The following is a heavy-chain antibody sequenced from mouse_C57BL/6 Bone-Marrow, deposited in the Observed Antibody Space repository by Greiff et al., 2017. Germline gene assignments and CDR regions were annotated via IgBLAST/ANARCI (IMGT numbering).Heavy chain of an antibody. V-gene: IGHV1-64*01. CDR3: ARKVRSRGLAWFAY. D-gene: IGHD2-14*01. CDR1: GYTFTSYW. Sequence: VQLQQPGAELVKPGASVKLSCKASGYTFTSYWMHWVKQRPGQGLEWIGMIHPNSGSTNYNGKFKGKATLTADKSSSTAYMQLSSLTSEDSAVYFCARKVRSRGLAWFAYWGQGTLVTVSA. J-gene: IGHJ3*01. CDR2: IHPNSGST.